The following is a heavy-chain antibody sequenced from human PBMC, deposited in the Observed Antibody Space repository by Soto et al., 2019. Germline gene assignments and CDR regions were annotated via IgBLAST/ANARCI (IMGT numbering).Heavy chain of an antibody. CDR2: IRGSSGST. Sequence: PGGSLRLSCASSGVTFSTFDMTGVRQPPGKGLEGVSLIRGSSGSTYDADAVKGGFTVSKDSAKSALYVQMHSVRAEDTAVYYCASTSMVRGVITPYFDYWGQGT. CDR3: ASTSMVRGVITPYFDY. V-gene: IGHV3-23*01. D-gene: IGHD3-10*01. J-gene: IGHJ4*02. CDR1: GVTFSTFD.